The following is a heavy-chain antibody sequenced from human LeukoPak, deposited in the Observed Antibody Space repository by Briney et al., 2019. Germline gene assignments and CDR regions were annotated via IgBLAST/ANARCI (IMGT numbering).Heavy chain of an antibody. Sequence: GGSLRPSCAASGFTFSSYAMSWVRQAPGKGLEWVSAISGSGGSTYYADSVKGRFTISRDNSKNTLYLQMNSLRAEDTAVYYCAKGLRITMIVVVGYWGQGTLVTVSS. CDR1: GFTFSSYA. CDR2: ISGSGGST. CDR3: AKGLRITMIVVVGY. D-gene: IGHD3-22*01. V-gene: IGHV3-23*01. J-gene: IGHJ4*02.